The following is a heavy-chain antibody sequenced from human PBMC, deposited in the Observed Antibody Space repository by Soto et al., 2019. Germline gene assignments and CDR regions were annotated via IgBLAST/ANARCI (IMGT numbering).Heavy chain of an antibody. Sequence: SVKVSCKASGGTFSSYAISWVRQAPGQGLEWMGGIIPIFGTANYAQKFQGRVTITADESTSTASMELSSLRSEDTAVYYCARLAQGLGERMDVWGQGTTVTVPS. CDR3: ARLAQGLGERMDV. D-gene: IGHD4-17*01. J-gene: IGHJ6*02. CDR1: GGTFSSYA. CDR2: IIPIFGTA. V-gene: IGHV1-69*13.